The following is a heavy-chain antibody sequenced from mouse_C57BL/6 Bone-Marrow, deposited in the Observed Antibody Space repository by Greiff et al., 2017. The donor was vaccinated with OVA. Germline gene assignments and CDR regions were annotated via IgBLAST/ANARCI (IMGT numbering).Heavy chain of an antibody. D-gene: IGHD1-1*01. Sequence: EVQVVESGGGLVQPKGSLKLSCAASGFSFNTYAMNWVRQAPGKGLEWVARIRSKSNNYATYYADSVKDRFNISRDDSESMLYLQMNNLKTEDTAMYYCVRRLYGVFDYWGQGTTLTVSS. J-gene: IGHJ2*01. CDR1: GFSFNTYA. CDR3: VRRLYGVFDY. V-gene: IGHV10-1*01. CDR2: IRSKSNNYAT.